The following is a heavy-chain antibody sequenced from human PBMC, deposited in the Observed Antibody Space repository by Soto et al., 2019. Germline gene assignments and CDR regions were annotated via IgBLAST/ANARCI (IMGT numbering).Heavy chain of an antibody. V-gene: IGHV3-23*01. Sequence: GSPLRLSCTASETHSSSYAMSWDRQAPGKGLEWVSAISGSGGSTYYADSVKGRFTISRDNSKNTLYLQMYSLRAEDTAVYYCAKGAPMDVWGKGTTVTVSS. CDR1: ETHSSSYA. J-gene: IGHJ6*03. CDR2: ISGSGGST. CDR3: AKGAPMDV.